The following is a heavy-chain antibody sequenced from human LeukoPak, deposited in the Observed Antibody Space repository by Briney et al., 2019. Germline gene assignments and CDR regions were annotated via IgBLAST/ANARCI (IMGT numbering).Heavy chain of an antibody. J-gene: IGHJ4*02. Sequence: GGSLRLSCAASGFTFSSYGMSWVRQAPGKGLEWVSAISGSGDSTYYADSVKGRFTISRDNSKNTLYLQMNSLRAEDTAVYYCAKDESTGEPQTPFDYWGQGTLVTVSS. D-gene: IGHD3-16*01. CDR1: GFTFSSYG. V-gene: IGHV3-23*01. CDR3: AKDESTGEPQTPFDY. CDR2: ISGSGDST.